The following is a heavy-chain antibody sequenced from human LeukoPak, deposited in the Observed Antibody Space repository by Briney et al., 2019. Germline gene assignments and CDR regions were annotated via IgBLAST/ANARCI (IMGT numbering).Heavy chain of an antibody. CDR1: GFRFSDYT. Sequence: GGSLRLSCAASGFRFSDYTMSWVRQAPGKGLEWVSSITSSSSYIYDADSVKGRFTISRDNAKNSLYLQMNSLRAEDTAVYYCAKRTYGDGYYYYYMDIWGKGTTVTVSS. CDR3: AKRTYGDGYYYYYMDI. J-gene: IGHJ6*03. D-gene: IGHD4-17*01. V-gene: IGHV3-21*04. CDR2: ITSSSSYI.